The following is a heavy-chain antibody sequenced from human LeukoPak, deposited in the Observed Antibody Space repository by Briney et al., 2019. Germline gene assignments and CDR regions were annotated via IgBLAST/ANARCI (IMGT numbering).Heavy chain of an antibody. Sequence: GGSLRLSCAASGFTFSSYAMSWGRQAPGKGVEWGSAISGSGGSTYYADSVKGRFTISRDNSKNTLYLQMNSLRAEDTAVYYCAKRPPRTSYSGSYYFDYWGQGTLVTVSS. V-gene: IGHV3-23*01. CDR2: ISGSGGST. CDR3: AKRPPRTSYSGSYYFDY. CDR1: GFTFSSYA. J-gene: IGHJ4*02. D-gene: IGHD1-26*01.